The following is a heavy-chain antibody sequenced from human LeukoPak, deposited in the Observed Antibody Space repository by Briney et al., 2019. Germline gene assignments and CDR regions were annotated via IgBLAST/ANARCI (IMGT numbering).Heavy chain of an antibody. D-gene: IGHD6-6*01. V-gene: IGHV3-72*01. J-gene: IGHJ4*02. CDR1: GFTFSDHY. CDR3: ARSSVSSDDY. CDR2: TRNKANSYTT. Sequence: GGSLRLSCAASGFTFSDHYMDWVRQAPGKGLEWVGRTRNKANSYTTEYAASVKGRFTISRDGLKNSLYLQMNSLKTEDTAVYYCARSSVSSDDYWGQGTLVTVSS.